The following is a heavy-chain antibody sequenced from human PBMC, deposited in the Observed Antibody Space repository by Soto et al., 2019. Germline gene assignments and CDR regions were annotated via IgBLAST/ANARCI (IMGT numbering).Heavy chain of an antibody. CDR2: ISSSSSYI. Sequence: EVQLAESGGGLVKPGESLRLSRADPGFTFSSYSMNWVRQAPGKGLYWVSSISSSSSYIYYADSVKGRFTISRDHAKNSLYLQMNSLRAEDTAVYYCASCSGGSCYTNYSYDYGMDVWGKGTTVTVSS. V-gene: IGHV3-21*01. D-gene: IGHD2-15*01. CDR3: ASCSGGSCYTNYSYDYGMDV. CDR1: GFTFSSYS. J-gene: IGHJ6*04.